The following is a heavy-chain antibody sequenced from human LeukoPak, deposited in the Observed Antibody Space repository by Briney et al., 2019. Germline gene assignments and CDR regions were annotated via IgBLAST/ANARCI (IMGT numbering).Heavy chain of an antibody. J-gene: IGHJ6*03. Sequence: PSETLSLTCTVSGGSISSYYWSWIRQPPGKGLEWIGYIYYSGSTNYNPSLNSRVTISVDTSKNQFSLKLSSVTAADTAVYYCARRALVPAARRDFYYMDVWGKGTTVTISS. V-gene: IGHV4-59*01. CDR2: IYYSGST. CDR1: GGSISSYY. D-gene: IGHD2-2*01. CDR3: ARRALVPAARRDFYYMDV.